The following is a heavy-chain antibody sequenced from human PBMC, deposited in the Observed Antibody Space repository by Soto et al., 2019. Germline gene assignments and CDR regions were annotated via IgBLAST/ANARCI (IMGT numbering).Heavy chain of an antibody. Sequence: SETLSLTCAVYGGSFSGYYWSWIRQPPGKGLEWIGEINHSGSTNYNPSLKSRVTISVDTSKNQFSLKLSSVTAADTAVYYCARVITMVRGVNKQQGDYWGQGTLVTVSS. CDR1: GGSFSGYY. J-gene: IGHJ4*02. CDR2: INHSGST. V-gene: IGHV4-34*01. D-gene: IGHD3-10*01. CDR3: ARVITMVRGVNKQQGDY.